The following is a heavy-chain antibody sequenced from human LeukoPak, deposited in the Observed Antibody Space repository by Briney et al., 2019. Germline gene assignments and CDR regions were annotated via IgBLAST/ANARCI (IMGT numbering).Heavy chain of an antibody. Sequence: GGPLRLSCAASGFTFSSYSMNWVRQAPGKGLEWVSYISSSSSTIYYADSVKGRFTISRDNAKNSLYLQMNSLRAEDTAVYYCARDPYGSGTPVWGQGTTVTVSS. CDR3: ARDPYGSGTPV. J-gene: IGHJ6*02. CDR2: ISSSSSTI. CDR1: GFTFSSYS. V-gene: IGHV3-48*01. D-gene: IGHD3-10*01.